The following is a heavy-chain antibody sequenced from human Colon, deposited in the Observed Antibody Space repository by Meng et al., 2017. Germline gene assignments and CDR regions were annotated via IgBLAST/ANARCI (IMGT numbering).Heavy chain of an antibody. Sequence: AQLQKSCPGLVKPSKTISLTCAISGDSVSSKSAAWSWIRQSPSRGLEWLGRTYYRSKWYNDYAVSVKSRISINPDTSKNQFSLRLNSVTPEDTAVYYCASTENHFWGQGTLVTVSS. CDR1: GDSVSSKSAA. D-gene: IGHD1-26*01. CDR3: ASTENHF. V-gene: IGHV6-1*01. J-gene: IGHJ4*02. CDR2: TYYRSKWYN.